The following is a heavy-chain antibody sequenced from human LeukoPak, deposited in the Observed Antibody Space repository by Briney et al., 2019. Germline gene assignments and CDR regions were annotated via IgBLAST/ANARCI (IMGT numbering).Heavy chain of an antibody. J-gene: IGHJ4*02. CDR1: GGSISSGGYS. V-gene: IGHV4-30-2*01. CDR2: IYHSGST. D-gene: IGHD3-10*01. CDR3: ARGPYGSGSNWVDY. Sequence: PSETLSLTCAVSGGSISSGGYSWSWIRQPPGKGLEWIGYIYHSGSTYYNPSLKSRVTISVDRSKNQFSLKLGSVTAADTAVYYCARGPYGSGSNWVDYWGQGTLVTVSS.